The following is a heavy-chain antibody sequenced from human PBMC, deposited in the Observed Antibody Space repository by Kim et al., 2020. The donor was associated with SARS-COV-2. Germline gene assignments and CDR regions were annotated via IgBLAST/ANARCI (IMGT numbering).Heavy chain of an antibody. D-gene: IGHD6-13*01. J-gene: IGHJ3*02. CDR3: ARGRGGIHEDAFDI. Sequence: AQKFQGRVTITADESTSTAYMELSSLRSEDTAVYYCARGRGGIHEDAFDIWGQGTMVTVSS. V-gene: IGHV1-69*01.